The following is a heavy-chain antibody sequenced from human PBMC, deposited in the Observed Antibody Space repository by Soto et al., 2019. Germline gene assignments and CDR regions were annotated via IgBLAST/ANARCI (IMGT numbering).Heavy chain of an antibody. D-gene: IGHD3-3*01. Sequence: SQTLSLTCAISGDSVSSNSAAWNWIRQSPSRGLEWLGRTYYRSKWYNDYAVSVKSRITINPDTSKNQFSLQLNSVTPEDTAVYSWARAAGYYDFWSGYYDLGYYSYGMDVSGQGTTVTVYS. V-gene: IGHV6-1*01. CDR2: TYYRSKWYN. CDR3: ARAAGYYDFWSGYYDLGYYSYGMDV. CDR1: GDSVSSNSAA. J-gene: IGHJ6*02.